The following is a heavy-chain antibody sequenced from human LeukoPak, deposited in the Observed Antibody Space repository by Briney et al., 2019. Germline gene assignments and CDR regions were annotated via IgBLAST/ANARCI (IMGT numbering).Heavy chain of an antibody. CDR1: GGSISSGGYY. CDR2: IYYSGST. V-gene: IGHV4-31*03. J-gene: IGHJ4*02. CDR3: ARAPPTAVTHPYFDY. Sequence: SETLSLTCTVFGGSISSGGYYWSWIRQHPGKGLEWIGYIYYSGSTYYNPSLKSRVTISVDTSKNQFSLKLSSVTAADTAVYYCARAPPTAVTHPYFDYWGQGTLVTVSS. D-gene: IGHD4-11*01.